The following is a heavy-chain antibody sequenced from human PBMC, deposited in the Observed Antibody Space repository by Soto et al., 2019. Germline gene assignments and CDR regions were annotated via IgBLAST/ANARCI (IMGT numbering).Heavy chain of an antibody. J-gene: IGHJ4*02. Sequence: QVQLVESGGGVVQPGRSLRLSCAASGFTFSSYGINWVRQAPGKGLEWVAVISNDGSTQFYADSVKGRFTISRDNSKSPLSLPMNSRRPEDTAVYYFRQDEYGDWWGQGTLVTVSS. CDR3: RQDEYGDW. D-gene: IGHD2-15*01. CDR2: ISNDGSTQ. CDR1: GFTFSSYG. V-gene: IGHV3-30*03.